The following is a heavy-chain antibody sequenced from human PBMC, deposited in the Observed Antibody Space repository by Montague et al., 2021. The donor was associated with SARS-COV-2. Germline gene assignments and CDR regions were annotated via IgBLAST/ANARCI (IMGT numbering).Heavy chain of an antibody. CDR1: NGSISSYY. CDR3: AREGLNNWFGP. Sequence: SETLSLTCSVSNGSISSYYWSWVRQPPGKRLEWIGYIYYRGSTNYNPSLESRVTISVDTSKNQFSLKLRSVTAADTAVYSCAREGLNNWFGPWGQGTLVIVSS. J-gene: IGHJ5*02. V-gene: IGHV4-59*01. CDR2: IYYRGST.